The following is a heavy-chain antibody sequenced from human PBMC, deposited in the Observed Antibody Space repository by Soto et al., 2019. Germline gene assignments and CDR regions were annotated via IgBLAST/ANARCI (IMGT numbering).Heavy chain of an antibody. CDR2: ISYDGSNK. CDR1: GFTFDDYA. V-gene: IGHV3-30*18. J-gene: IGHJ4*02. D-gene: IGHD6-6*01. CDR3: AKCLVSSSSAHYFLDY. Sequence: PGGSLRLSCAASGFTFDDYAMHWVRQAPGKGLEWVAVISYDGSNKYYADSVKGRFTISRDNSKNTLYLQMNSLRAEDTAVYYCAKCLVSSSSAHYFLDYWGQGTLVTVSS.